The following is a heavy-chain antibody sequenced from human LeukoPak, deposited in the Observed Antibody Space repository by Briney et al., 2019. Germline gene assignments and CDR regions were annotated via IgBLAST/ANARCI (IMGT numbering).Heavy chain of an antibody. Sequence: TSETLSLTCAVSGGSISSSNWWSWVRQPPGKGLEWIGEIYHSGSTNYNPSLKSRVTISVDKSKNQFSLKLSSVTAADTAVYYCARRRYYDSSGSYGDAFDIWGQGTMVTVSS. V-gene: IGHV4-4*02. D-gene: IGHD3-22*01. CDR2: IYHSGST. CDR1: GGSISSSNW. CDR3: ARRRYYDSSGSYGDAFDI. J-gene: IGHJ3*02.